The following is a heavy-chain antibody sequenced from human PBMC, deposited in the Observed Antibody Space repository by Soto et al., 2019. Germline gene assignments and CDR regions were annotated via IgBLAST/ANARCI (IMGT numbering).Heavy chain of an antibody. J-gene: IGHJ4*02. CDR2: IYWDDDK. D-gene: IGHD3-22*01. CDR1: GFSLTTSGVG. V-gene: IGHV2-5*02. Sequence: SGPTLLNPTHTLTLTCTFSGFSLTTSGVGVGWILQPPGKALEWLALIYWDDDKRYSPSLKSRLTITKDTSKNQVVLTMTNMDAVDTATYYCAHRRDSSVYFDHWGQGTRVTVSS. CDR3: AHRRDSSVYFDH.